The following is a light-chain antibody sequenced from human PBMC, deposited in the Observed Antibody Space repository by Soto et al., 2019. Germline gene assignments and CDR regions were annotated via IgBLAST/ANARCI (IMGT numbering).Light chain of an antibody. Sequence: EIVLTQSPGTLSLSPGERATLSCRASQSVSSSYLAWYQQKPGQAPRLLIYGASSRATGIPDRFSGSGSGTDFTLTISRLEPGDFAVYYCQQYGSSPYTFGQGNKREIK. CDR3: QQYGSSPYT. CDR1: QSVSSSY. V-gene: IGKV3-20*01. J-gene: IGKJ2*01. CDR2: GAS.